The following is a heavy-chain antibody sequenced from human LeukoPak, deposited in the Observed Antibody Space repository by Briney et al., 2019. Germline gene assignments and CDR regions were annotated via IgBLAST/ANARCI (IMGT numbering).Heavy chain of an antibody. CDR3: ASSPSHYYYMDV. V-gene: IGHV4-4*09. Sequence: SETLSLTCTVSGGSISSYYWSWIRQPPGKGLEWIGYIYTSGSTNYNPSLKSRVTISVDTSKNQFSLKLNSVTAADTAVYYCASSPSHYYYMDVWGKGTTVTVSS. J-gene: IGHJ6*03. CDR2: IYTSGST. CDR1: GGSISSYY.